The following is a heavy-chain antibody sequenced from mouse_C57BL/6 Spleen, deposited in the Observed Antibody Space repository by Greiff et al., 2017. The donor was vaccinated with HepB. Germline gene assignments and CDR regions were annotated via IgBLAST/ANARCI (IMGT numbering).Heavy chain of an antibody. CDR2: IYPSDSET. CDR3: ARWTYYDYDNYAMDY. J-gene: IGHJ4*01. D-gene: IGHD2-4*01. V-gene: IGHV1-61*01. CDR1: GYTFTSYW. Sequence: QVQLQQPGAELVRPGSSVKLSCKASGYTFTSYWMDWVKQRPGQGLEWIGNIYPSDSETHYNQKFKDKATLTVDKSSSNAYMQLSSLTSEDSAVYYCARWTYYDYDNYAMDYWGQGTSVTVSS.